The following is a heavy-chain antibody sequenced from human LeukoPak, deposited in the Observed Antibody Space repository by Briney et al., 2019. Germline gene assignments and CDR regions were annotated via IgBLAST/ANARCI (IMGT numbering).Heavy chain of an antibody. Sequence: GGSLRLSCAASGFTFSSYAMSWVRQAPGKGLEWVSAISGSGGSTYYADSVKGRFTISRDNSKNTLYLQMNSLRAEDTAVYYCAKFPHLPTTVRGVIPLDYWGQGTLVTVSS. CDR3: AKFPHLPTTVRGVIPLDY. CDR1: GFTFSSYA. V-gene: IGHV3-23*01. CDR2: ISGSGGST. J-gene: IGHJ4*02. D-gene: IGHD3-10*01.